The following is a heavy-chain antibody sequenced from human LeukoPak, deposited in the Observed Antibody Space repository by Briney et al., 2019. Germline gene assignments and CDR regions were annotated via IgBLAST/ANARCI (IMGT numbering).Heavy chain of an antibody. J-gene: IGHJ3*02. V-gene: IGHV1-46*01. CDR1: GYTFTCYY. D-gene: IGHD3-10*01. Sequence: GASVKVSCKASGYTFTCYYMHWVRQAPGQGLEWMGIINPSGGSTSYAQKFQGRVTMTRDTSTSTVYMELSSLRSEDTAVYYCARDMGGLDYYGSGSYFHAFDIWGQGTMVTVSS. CDR2: INPSGGST. CDR3: ARDMGGLDYYGSGSYFHAFDI.